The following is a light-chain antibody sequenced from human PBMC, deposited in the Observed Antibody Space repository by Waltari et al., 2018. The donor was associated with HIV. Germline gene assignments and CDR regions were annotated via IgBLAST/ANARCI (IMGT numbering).Light chain of an antibody. J-gene: IGKJ1*01. Sequence: DIVMTQSPDSLAVSLGERATINCKSSQSVLYSSNNKNYLAWYQQKPGHPPKLLIDCAANQESGVPDRFSGSGSGTDFTLTISSLQAEDVAVYYCQQYYSTPRTFGQGTKVEIK. CDR3: QQYYSTPRT. CDR2: CAA. CDR1: QSVLYSSNNKNY. V-gene: IGKV4-1*01.